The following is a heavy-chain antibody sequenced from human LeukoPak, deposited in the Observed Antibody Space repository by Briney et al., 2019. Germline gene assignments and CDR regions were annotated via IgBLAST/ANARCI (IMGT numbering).Heavy chain of an antibody. D-gene: IGHD3-22*01. V-gene: IGHV4-39*07. J-gene: IGHJ6*02. CDR1: GGSISSSSYY. Sequence: SETLSLTCTVSGGSISSSSYYWGWIRQPPGKGLEWIGSIYYSGGTYYNPSLKSRVTISVDTSKNQFSLNLSSVSAADTAVYYCARVHFDSSNYYFDYYYGMDVWGQGTTVTVSS. CDR2: IYYSGGT. CDR3: ARVHFDSSNYYFDYYYGMDV.